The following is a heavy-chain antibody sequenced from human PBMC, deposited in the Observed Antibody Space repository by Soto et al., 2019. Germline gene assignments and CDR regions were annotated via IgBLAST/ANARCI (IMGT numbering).Heavy chain of an antibody. Sequence: QTGGSLRLSCAASGFTFSSYAMHWVRQAPGKGLEWVAVISYDGSNKYYADSVKGRFTISRDNSKNTLYLQMNSLRAEDTAVYYCAREVDYGDYVGFDYWGQGTLVTVSS. J-gene: IGHJ4*02. D-gene: IGHD4-17*01. V-gene: IGHV3-30-3*01. CDR2: ISYDGSNK. CDR1: GFTFSSYA. CDR3: AREVDYGDYVGFDY.